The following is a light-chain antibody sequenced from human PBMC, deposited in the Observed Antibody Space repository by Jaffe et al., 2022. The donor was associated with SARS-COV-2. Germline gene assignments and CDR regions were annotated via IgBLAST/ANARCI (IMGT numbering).Light chain of an antibody. CDR1: TSNIGKNY. CDR2: END. V-gene: IGLV1-51*02. J-gene: IGLJ1*01. CDR3: GTWDNIFRKGGV. Sequence: QPVLTQPPSVSAAAGQKVTISCSGVTSNIGKNYVSWYQQLPGTAPKLLIYENDKRPSGIPDRFSGSKSGTSATLAITGLQAGDEADYYCGTWDNIFRKGGVFGTGTKVTV.